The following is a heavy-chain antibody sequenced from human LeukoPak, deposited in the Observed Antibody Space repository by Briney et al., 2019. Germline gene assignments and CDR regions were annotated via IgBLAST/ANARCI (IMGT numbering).Heavy chain of an antibody. D-gene: IGHD5-24*01. V-gene: IGHV3-72*01. CDR1: GFSFSDHY. Sequence: GGSLRLSCAASGFSFSDHYMDWVRQAPGKGLEWVGRIRNKANSYTTEYAASVKGRFTISGDDSKNSLYLQMNSLKTEDTAVYYCARNRVGNGYTHFDSWGQGTLVTVSS. CDR2: IRNKANSYTT. J-gene: IGHJ4*02. CDR3: ARNRVGNGYTHFDS.